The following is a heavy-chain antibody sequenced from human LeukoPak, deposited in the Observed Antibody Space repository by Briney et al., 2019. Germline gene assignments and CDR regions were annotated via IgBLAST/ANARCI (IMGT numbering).Heavy chain of an antibody. J-gene: IGHJ6*02. Sequence: GGSLRLSCAASGFTVSSNYVSWVRQAPGKGLEWVSVIYSGGSTYYADSVKGRLTISRDNSENTVYLQMNSLRSEDTAVYYCAREGTYYDFWSGYLDYYYYGMDVWGQGTTVTVSS. D-gene: IGHD3-3*01. CDR3: AREGTYYDFWSGYLDYYYYGMDV. CDR1: GFTVSSNY. V-gene: IGHV3-53*05. CDR2: IYSGGST.